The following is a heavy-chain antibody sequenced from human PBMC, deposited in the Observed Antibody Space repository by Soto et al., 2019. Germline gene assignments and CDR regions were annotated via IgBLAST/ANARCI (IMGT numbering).Heavy chain of an antibody. Sequence: VKLLESGGGLVKPGGSLRLSCAASGISFSDNAMSWVRQAPGKGLEWISAISGDGVSKLYAASVRGRFTISRDNAPHTLHLQTRSLRPEDTALYYCAKKDRLYGVAVAFDSWGQGTLVTVSS. J-gene: IGHJ4*02. CDR2: ISGDGVSK. D-gene: IGHD6-19*01. CDR3: AKKDRLYGVAVAFDS. V-gene: IGHV3-23*01. CDR1: GISFSDNA.